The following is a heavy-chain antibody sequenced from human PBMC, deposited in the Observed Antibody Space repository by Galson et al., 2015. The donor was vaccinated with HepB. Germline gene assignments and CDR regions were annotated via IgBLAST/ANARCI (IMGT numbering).Heavy chain of an antibody. CDR2: IYPGDSDT. D-gene: IGHD5-12*01. CDR3: ARRMVWLRPQRGAFDI. J-gene: IGHJ3*02. V-gene: IGHV5-51*01. CDR1: GYSFTSYW. Sequence: QSGAEVKKPGESLKISCKGSGYSFTSYWIGWVRQMPGKGLEWMGIIYPGDSDTRYSPSFQGQVTISADKSISTAYLQWSSLKASDTAMYYCARRMVWLRPQRGAFDIWGQGTMVTVSS.